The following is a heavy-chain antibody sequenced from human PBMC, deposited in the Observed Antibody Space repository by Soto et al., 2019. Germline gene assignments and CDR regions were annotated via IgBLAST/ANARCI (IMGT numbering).Heavy chain of an antibody. J-gene: IGHJ4*02. D-gene: IGHD3-16*01. CDR3: ARGFGRSHFDY. Sequence: QVQVQESGPGLVRPSETLSLTCTVSGGSISSRDSYWGRIRQPPGKGLEWIGSFHYSGSTYYNPSLKSRVTISVDTSKNQLSLRVTSVTAADTAVYYCARGFGRSHFDYWGQGTLVTVSS. CDR2: FHYSGST. CDR1: GGSISSRDSY. V-gene: IGHV4-39*01.